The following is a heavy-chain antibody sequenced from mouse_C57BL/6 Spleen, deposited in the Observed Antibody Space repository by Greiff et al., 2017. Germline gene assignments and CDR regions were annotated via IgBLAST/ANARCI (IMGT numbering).Heavy chain of an antibody. CDR1: GYTFTSYW. J-gene: IGHJ3*01. D-gene: IGHD2-4*01. V-gene: IGHV1-7*01. CDR2: INPSSGYT. Sequence: QVKLQQSGAELAKPGASVKLSCKASGYTFTSYWMHWVKQRPGQGLEWIGYINPSSGYTKYNQKFKDKAPLTADKSSSTAYMQLSSLTYEDSAVYYCARSCDYDDGFAYWGQGTLVTVSA. CDR3: ARSCDYDDGFAY.